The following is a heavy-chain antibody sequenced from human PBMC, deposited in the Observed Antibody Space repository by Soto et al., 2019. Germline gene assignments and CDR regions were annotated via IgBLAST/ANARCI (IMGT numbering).Heavy chain of an antibody. V-gene: IGHV4-39*07. CDR3: ASTYYNASSGPFDY. Sequence: SETLSLTCNVSGGSITSSSYYWGWIRQPPGKGLEWIGSIYYSGSTYYNPSLKSRVTISVDTSKNQFSLKLSSVTAADTAVYYCASTYYNASSGPFDYWGQGTLVTSPQ. CDR2: IYYSGST. D-gene: IGHD3-22*01. J-gene: IGHJ4*02. CDR1: GGSITSSSYY.